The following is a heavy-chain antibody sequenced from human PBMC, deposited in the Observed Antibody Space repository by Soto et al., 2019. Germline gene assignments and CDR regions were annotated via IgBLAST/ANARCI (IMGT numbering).Heavy chain of an antibody. CDR3: ARSIAAAVDFDY. CDR1: GYTFTSYG. D-gene: IGHD6-13*01. Sequence: QVQLVQSGAEVKKPGASVKVSCKASGYTFTSYGISRVRQAPGQGLECMGWISAYNGNTNYAQKHQGRVTMTTDTDTSTAYMELSSLRSDDTAVDYCARSIAAAVDFDYWGQGTLVTVSS. J-gene: IGHJ4*02. V-gene: IGHV1-18*01. CDR2: ISAYNGNT.